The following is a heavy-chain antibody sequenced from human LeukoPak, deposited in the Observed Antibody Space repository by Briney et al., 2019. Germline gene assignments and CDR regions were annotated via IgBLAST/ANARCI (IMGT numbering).Heavy chain of an antibody. J-gene: IGHJ4*02. CDR2: INTDGST. V-gene: IGHV3-74*01. Sequence: GGGLRLPCEAPGFTFSNYWIHWARQTPGKGLGWVSRINTDGSTSYADSVKGRFTISRDNAKNTLYLHMNSLRAEDTAVYYCARDLLVGSPFDSWGQGTLVTVSS. CDR1: GFTFSNYW. D-gene: IGHD6-13*01. CDR3: ARDLLVGSPFDS.